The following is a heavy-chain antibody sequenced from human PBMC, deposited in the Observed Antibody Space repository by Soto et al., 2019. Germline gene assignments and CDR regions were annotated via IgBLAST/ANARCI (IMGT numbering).Heavy chain of an antibody. CDR2: MNPNSGNT. Sequence: QVQLVQSGAEVKKPGASVKVSCKASGYTFTSYDINWVRQATGQGLEWMGWMNPNSGNTGYAQKFQGRVTMTRNTXIXTXXMELSSLRSENTAVYYCASGVGVHLRIAAAGNGDYWGQGTLVTVSS. V-gene: IGHV1-8*01. CDR1: GYTFTSYD. J-gene: IGHJ4*02. CDR3: ASGVGVHLRIAAAGNGDY. D-gene: IGHD6-13*01.